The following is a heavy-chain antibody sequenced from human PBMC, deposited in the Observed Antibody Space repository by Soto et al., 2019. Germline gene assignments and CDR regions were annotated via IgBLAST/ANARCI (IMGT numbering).Heavy chain of an antibody. CDR3: ARRYAGNFEY. D-gene: IGHD2-8*01. V-gene: IGHV4-61*05. Sequence: SETLSLTCTVSGGSISSSSYYWGWIRQPPGKGLEWIGYIYYSGSTNYNPSLKSRVTISVDTSKNQFSLKLSSVTAADTAVYYCARRYAGNFEYWGQGTLVTVSS. CDR1: GGSISSSSYY. CDR2: IYYSGST. J-gene: IGHJ4*02.